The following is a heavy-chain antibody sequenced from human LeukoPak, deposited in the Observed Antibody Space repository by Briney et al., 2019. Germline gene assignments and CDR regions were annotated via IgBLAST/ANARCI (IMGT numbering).Heavy chain of an antibody. D-gene: IGHD3-10*01. CDR3: ASGALWFGELSPSFDY. CDR1: GYTFTNYY. J-gene: IGHJ4*02. Sequence: GASVKVSCKTSGYTFTNYYIHWVRQAPGQGLEWVGSINPNSGGTNYAQKFQGRVTMTRDTSISTAYMELSRLRSEDTAVYYCASGALWFGELSPSFDYWGQGTVVTVSS. CDR2: INPNSGGT. V-gene: IGHV1-2*02.